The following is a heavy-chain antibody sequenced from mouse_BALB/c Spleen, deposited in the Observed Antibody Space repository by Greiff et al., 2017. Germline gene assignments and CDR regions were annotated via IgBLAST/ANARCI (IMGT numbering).Heavy chain of an antibody. Sequence: DVKLQESGGGLVKPGGSLKLSCAASGFTFSDYYMYWVRQTPEKRLEWVATISDGGSYTYYPDSVKGRFTISRDNAKNNLYLQMSSLKSENTAMYYCAREGSYYGIAMDYWGQGTSVTVSS. V-gene: IGHV5-4*02. CDR3: AREGSYYGIAMDY. CDR2: ISDGGSYT. CDR1: GFTFSDYY. J-gene: IGHJ4*01. D-gene: IGHD1-1*01.